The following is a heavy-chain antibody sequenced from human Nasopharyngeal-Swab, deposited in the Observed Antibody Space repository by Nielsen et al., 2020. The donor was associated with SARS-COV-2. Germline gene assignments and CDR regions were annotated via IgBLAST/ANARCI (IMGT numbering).Heavy chain of an antibody. Sequence: GESLKISCAASGFTFSSYGVHWVRQAPGKGLEWVAFIRYDGSNKYYADSVKGRFTISRDNSKNTLYLQMNSLRAEDTAVYYCAKGVGSRDGYFGLGYYYMDVWGKGTTVTVSS. J-gene: IGHJ6*03. CDR3: AKGVGSRDGYFGLGYYYMDV. D-gene: IGHD5-24*01. CDR2: IRYDGSNK. CDR1: GFTFSSYG. V-gene: IGHV3-30*02.